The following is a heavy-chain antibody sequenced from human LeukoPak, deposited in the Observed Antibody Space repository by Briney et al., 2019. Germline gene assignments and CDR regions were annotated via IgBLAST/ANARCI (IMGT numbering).Heavy chain of an antibody. CDR1: GGSISSSSYY. V-gene: IGHV4-39*07. D-gene: IGHD6-19*01. Sequence: SETLSLTCTVSGGSISSSSYYWGWIRQPPGKGLEWIGSIYYSGSTYYNPSLKSRVTISVDTSKNQFSLKLSSVTAADTAVYYCARDHQVIAVAGRSGGFDPWGQGTLVTVSS. J-gene: IGHJ5*02. CDR2: IYYSGST. CDR3: ARDHQVIAVAGRSGGFDP.